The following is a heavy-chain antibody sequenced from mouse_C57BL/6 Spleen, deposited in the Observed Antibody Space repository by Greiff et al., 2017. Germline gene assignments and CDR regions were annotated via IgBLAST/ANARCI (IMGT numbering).Heavy chain of an antibody. CDR3: AARSWFAY. V-gene: IGHV5-4*03. CDR1: GFTFSSYA. D-gene: IGHD3-3*01. J-gene: IGHJ3*01. Sequence: EVKLMESGGGLVKPGGSLKLSCAASGFTFSSYAMSWVRQTPEQRLEWVATISDGGSYTYYPDNVKGRFTISRDNAKNNLYLQMSHLKSEDTAMYYCAARSWFAYGGQGTLVTVSA. CDR2: ISDGGSYT.